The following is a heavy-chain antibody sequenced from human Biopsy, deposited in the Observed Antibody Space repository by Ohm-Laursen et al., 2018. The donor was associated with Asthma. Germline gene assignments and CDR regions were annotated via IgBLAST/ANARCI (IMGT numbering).Heavy chain of an antibody. V-gene: IGHV3-21*01. J-gene: IGHJ4*02. CDR1: GFTFSGYT. CDR3: ARDAPTGGYIDY. Sequence: GSLRLSCTASGFTFSGYTMNWVRQAPGKGLEWVSSITSSSSYIFYADFVKGRFTISRDNPRNSLYLQMNSLRAEDTAVYYCARDAPTGGYIDYWGLGTLVTVSS. D-gene: IGHD7-27*01. CDR2: ITSSSSYI.